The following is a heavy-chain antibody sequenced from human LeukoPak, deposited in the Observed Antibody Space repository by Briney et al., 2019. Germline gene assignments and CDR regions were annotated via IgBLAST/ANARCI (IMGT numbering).Heavy chain of an antibody. CDR2: ISSSGTTI. Sequence: GGSLRLSCAASGFTFSSFEMNWVRQAPGKGLEWVSYISSSGTTIYYADSVKGRFTISRDNAKNSLYLQMNSLRAEDTAVYYCARDMRSMVRGVIHFDYWGQGTLVTVSS. CDR3: ARDMRSMVRGVIHFDY. CDR1: GFTFSSFE. D-gene: IGHD3-10*01. V-gene: IGHV3-48*03. J-gene: IGHJ4*02.